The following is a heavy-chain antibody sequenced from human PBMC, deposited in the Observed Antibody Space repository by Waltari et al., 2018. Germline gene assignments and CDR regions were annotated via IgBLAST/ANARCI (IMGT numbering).Heavy chain of an antibody. CDR2: INHSGST. CDR1: GGSFSGYY. J-gene: IGHJ4*02. D-gene: IGHD6-13*01. V-gene: IGHV4-34*01. CDR3: ARGRSSSWYRGWDY. Sequence: QVQLQQWGAGLLKPSETLSLTCAVYGGSFSGYYWSWIRQPPGKGLEWIGEINHSGSTNYNQSLKSGVTISVDTSKNQFSLKLSSVTAADTAVYYCARGRSSSWYRGWDYWGQGTLVTVSS.